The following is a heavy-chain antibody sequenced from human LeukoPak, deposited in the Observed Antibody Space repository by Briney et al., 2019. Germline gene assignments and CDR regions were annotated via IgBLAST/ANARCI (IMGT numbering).Heavy chain of an antibody. D-gene: IGHD6-13*01. CDR3: ARAGGSSRYVSLYY. V-gene: IGHV1-69*04. Sequence: GASVKVSCKASGGTFSSNVISWVRQAPGQGLEWMGRIIPIIGTPDYAQKFQGRVTITADKSTHTAYMELTSLKSDDTAVYYCARAGGSSRYVSLYYWGQGTPVTVSS. J-gene: IGHJ4*02. CDR2: IIPIIGTP. CDR1: GGTFSSNV.